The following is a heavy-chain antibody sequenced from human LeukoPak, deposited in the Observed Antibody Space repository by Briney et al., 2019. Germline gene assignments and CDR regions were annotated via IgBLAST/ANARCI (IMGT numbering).Heavy chain of an antibody. D-gene: IGHD2-15*01. J-gene: IGHJ4*02. CDR2: IYYSGST. V-gene: IGHV4-39*01. CDR1: GGSITSDNYY. Sequence: PSETLSLTCSVSGGSITSDNYYWVWIRQPPGKGLEWIGNIYYSGSTYDNPSLKSRVTMSVDTSKNQFSLKLSSVTAADTAVYYCARHEPLAPFVYWGQGTLVTVSS. CDR3: ARHEPLAPFVY.